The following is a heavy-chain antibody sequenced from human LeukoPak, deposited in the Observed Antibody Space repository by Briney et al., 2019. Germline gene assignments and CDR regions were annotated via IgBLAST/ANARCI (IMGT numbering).Heavy chain of an antibody. J-gene: IGHJ4*02. CDR3: ARIFQQLTGGSST. D-gene: IGHD2-2*01. Sequence: ASVKVSCKASGGTFSSYAISWVRQAPGQGLEWMGRIIPTLGIANYAQKFQGRVTITADKSTSTAYMELSSLRSEDTAVYYCARIFQQLTGGSSTWGQGTLVTVSS. V-gene: IGHV1-69*04. CDR2: IIPTLGIA. CDR1: GGTFSSYA.